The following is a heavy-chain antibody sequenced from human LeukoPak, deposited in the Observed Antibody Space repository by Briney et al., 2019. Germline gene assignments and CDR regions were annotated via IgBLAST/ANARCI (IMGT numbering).Heavy chain of an antibody. D-gene: IGHD3-22*01. J-gene: IGHJ5*02. V-gene: IGHV4-39*01. CDR3: ASPYYYDSSGLS. Sequence: SETLSLTCTVSGGSISSSSYYWGWIRQPPGKGLEWIGSIYYSGSTYYNPSLKSRVTISVDTSKNQFSLKLSSVTAADTAVYYCASPYYYDSSGLSWGQGTLVTVSS. CDR2: IYYSGST. CDR1: GGSISSSSYY.